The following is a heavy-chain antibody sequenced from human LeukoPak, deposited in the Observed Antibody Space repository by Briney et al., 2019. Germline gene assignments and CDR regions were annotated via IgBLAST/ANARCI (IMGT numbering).Heavy chain of an antibody. CDR1: GFTFSSYA. V-gene: IGHV3-23*01. Sequence: GGSLRLSCAVSGFTFSSYAMSWVRQAPGKGLEWVSGISGSGGSTYYADSVKGRFTISRDNSKNTLHLQMNSLRAEDTAVYYCAKGTGTTKGFFYYAMDVWGQGTTVTVSS. J-gene: IGHJ6*02. D-gene: IGHD1-1*01. CDR2: ISGSGGST. CDR3: AKGTGTTKGFFYYAMDV.